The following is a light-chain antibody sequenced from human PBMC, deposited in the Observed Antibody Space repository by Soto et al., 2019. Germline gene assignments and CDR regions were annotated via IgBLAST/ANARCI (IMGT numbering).Light chain of an antibody. CDR3: AAWDDSLSGWV. CDR2: DDS. J-gene: IGLJ3*02. V-gene: IGLV3-21*02. CDR1: NIGSKS. Sequence: SCELTQPPSVSVAPGQTARITCGGNNIGSKSVHWYQQRPGQAPVLVVYDDSDRPSGIPERFSGSNSGDTATLTISRVEAGDEADYYCAAWDDSLSGWVFGGGTKLTVL.